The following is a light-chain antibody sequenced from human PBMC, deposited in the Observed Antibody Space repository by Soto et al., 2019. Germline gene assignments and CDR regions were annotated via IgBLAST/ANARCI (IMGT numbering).Light chain of an antibody. CDR1: EKIKNR. J-gene: IGKJ4*01. Sequence: EKVMTQSPATLSVSPGERATLSCRASEKIKNRLAWYQQKPGQGPRLLIYDAFTRATDIPARFSGSASGTEFTLTISSLQSEDSAFYYCQQYDDWPLTLGGGTKV. V-gene: IGKV3-15*01. CDR2: DAF. CDR3: QQYDDWPLT.